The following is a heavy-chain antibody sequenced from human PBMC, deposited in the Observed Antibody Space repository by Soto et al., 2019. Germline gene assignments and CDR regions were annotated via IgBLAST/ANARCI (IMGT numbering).Heavy chain of an antibody. V-gene: IGHV1-18*04. CDR1: GYIFTSYC. D-gene: IGHD6-13*01. CDR2: ISGHNGNT. J-gene: IGHJ4*02. CDR3: ARGSYISSRYSLDY. Sequence: GASVKVSCKASGYIFTSYCISWVRQSPGQGLEWMGWISGHNGNTEYAQKLQGRLTMTTDTSTTTASMELRSLRSDDTAVYYCARGSYISSRYSLDYWGQGTLVTVSS.